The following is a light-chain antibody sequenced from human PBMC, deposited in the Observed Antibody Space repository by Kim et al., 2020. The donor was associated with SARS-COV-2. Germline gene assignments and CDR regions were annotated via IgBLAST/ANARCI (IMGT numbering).Light chain of an antibody. V-gene: IGKV1D-16*01. Sequence: ASVRDTVTSTCRSSQGISSWLVWYQQKPEKAPKSLIYAASRLQSGVPSRFSGSRSGTDFTLTITSLQPEDFATYYCQQYNSYPLTFGGGTKVEIK. J-gene: IGKJ4*01. CDR1: QGISSW. CDR3: QQYNSYPLT. CDR2: AAS.